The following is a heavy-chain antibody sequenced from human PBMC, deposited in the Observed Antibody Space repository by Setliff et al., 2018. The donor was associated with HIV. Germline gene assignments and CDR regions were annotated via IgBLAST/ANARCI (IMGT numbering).Heavy chain of an antibody. D-gene: IGHD3-10*01. J-gene: IGHJ4*02. V-gene: IGHV4-59*08. CDR3: ARAYFGSGIYY. CDR1: GGSIRSYY. Sequence: PSETLSLTCTVSGGSIRSYYWSWIRQPPGKGLEWIGYIYYSGSTNYNPSLKSRVTISVDTSKNQFSLKLYSVTAADTAVYYCARAYFGSGIYYWGQGTPVTVSS. CDR2: IYYSGST.